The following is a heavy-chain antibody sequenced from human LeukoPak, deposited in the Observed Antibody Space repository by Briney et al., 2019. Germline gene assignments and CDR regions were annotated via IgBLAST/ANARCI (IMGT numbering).Heavy chain of an antibody. CDR1: EFSVGSNY. CDR3: AKDSAKKYDDY. V-gene: IGHV3-66*01. Sequence: GGSLRLSCAASEFSVGSNYMTWVRQAPGKGLEWVSLIYSGGSTYYADSVKGRFTISRDNAKNSLYLQMNSLRAEDTALYYCAKDSAKKYDDYWGQGTLVTVSS. D-gene: IGHD2/OR15-2a*01. J-gene: IGHJ4*02. CDR2: IYSGGST.